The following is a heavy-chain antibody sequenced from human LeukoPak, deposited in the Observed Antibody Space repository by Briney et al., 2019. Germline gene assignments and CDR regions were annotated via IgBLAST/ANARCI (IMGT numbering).Heavy chain of an antibody. CDR2: IIPIFGTA. D-gene: IGHD5-18*01. CDR1: GGTFSSYA. Sequence: GASVEVSCKASGGTFSSYAIRWVRQAPGQGLEWMGGIIPIFGTANYAQKFQGRVTITADESTSTAYMELSSLRSEDTAVYYCARVGTAMVGFVNYYGMDVWGKGTTVPVSS. V-gene: IGHV1-69*01. CDR3: ARVGTAMVGFVNYYGMDV. J-gene: IGHJ6*04.